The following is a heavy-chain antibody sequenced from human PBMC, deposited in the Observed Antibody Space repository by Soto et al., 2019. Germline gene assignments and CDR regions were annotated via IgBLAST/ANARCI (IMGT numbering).Heavy chain of an antibody. Sequence: SETLSLTCTVSGGSISSSSYYWGWIRQPPGKGLEWIGGIYYSGSTYYNPSLKSRVTISVATSKNQFSLKLSSVTAADTAVYYCARSVVVVPAANPFFDYWGQGTLVTVSS. CDR3: ARSVVVVPAANPFFDY. D-gene: IGHD2-2*01. J-gene: IGHJ4*02. CDR1: GGSISSSSYY. CDR2: IYYSGST. V-gene: IGHV4-39*01.